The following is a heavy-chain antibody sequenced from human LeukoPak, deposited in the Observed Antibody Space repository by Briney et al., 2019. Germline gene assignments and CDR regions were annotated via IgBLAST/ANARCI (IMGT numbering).Heavy chain of an antibody. J-gene: IGHJ4*02. CDR1: GGSISSGSYY. Sequence: SETLSLTCTVSGGSISSGSYYWSWIRQPAGKGLEWIGRIYTSGSTNYNPSLKSRVTISVDTSKNQFSLKLSSVTAADTAVYYCARLYSSGWNYLDYFDYWGQGTLVTVSS. CDR2: IYTSGST. V-gene: IGHV4-61*02. CDR3: ARLYSSGWNYLDYFDY. D-gene: IGHD6-19*01.